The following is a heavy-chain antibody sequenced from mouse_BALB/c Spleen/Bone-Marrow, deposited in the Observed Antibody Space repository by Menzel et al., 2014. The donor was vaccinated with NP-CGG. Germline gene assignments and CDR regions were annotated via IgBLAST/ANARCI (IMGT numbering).Heavy chain of an antibody. CDR1: GYTLTNYW. CDR2: INPSNGRT. J-gene: IGHJ2*01. CDR3: ARGFDY. Sequence: QVQLQQSGAELVKPGASVKLSCKASGYTLTNYWMHWVKQRPGQGLEWIGEINPSNGRTNYNEKFKSKATLTVDKSSSTAYMQLSSLTSEDSAVYYCARGFDYWGQGTTLTVSS. V-gene: IGHV1S81*02.